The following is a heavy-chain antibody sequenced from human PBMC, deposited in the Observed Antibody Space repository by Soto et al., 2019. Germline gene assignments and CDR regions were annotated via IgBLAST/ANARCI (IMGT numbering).Heavy chain of an antibody. D-gene: IGHD4-17*01. CDR3: ARRNYGEEGYFFDF. V-gene: IGHV4-59*08. CDR2: IYDSGTT. Sequence: QVQLRESGPGLVRPSETLSLTCTVSGGTITGYYWSWIRQPPGKGLEWIGYIYDSGTTTYNAALTSRVTLSADTSSHHFSLTLRPVPAADTAVYDCARRNYGEEGYFFDFWGQGLLVTVSS. J-gene: IGHJ4*02. CDR1: GGTITGYY.